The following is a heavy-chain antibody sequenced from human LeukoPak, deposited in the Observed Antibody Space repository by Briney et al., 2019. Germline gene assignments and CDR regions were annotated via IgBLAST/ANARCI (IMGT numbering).Heavy chain of an antibody. V-gene: IGHV1-18*01. D-gene: IGHD6-13*01. J-gene: IGHJ5*02. Sequence: ASVKVSCKASGYTFTSYGISWVRQAPGQGPEWMGWTSAYNGNTNYAQKLQGRVTMTTDTSTSTAYMELRSLRSDDTAVYYCARDAAAAGTNWFDPWGQGTLVTVSS. CDR1: GYTFTSYG. CDR3: ARDAAAAGTNWFDP. CDR2: TSAYNGNT.